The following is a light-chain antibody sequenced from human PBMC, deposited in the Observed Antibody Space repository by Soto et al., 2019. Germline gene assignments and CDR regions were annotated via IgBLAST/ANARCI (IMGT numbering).Light chain of an antibody. J-gene: IGLJ3*02. V-gene: IGLV2-8*01. CDR2: EVY. CDR3: SSYVGSNNLV. CDR1: FNDIGGYNY. Sequence: QSALTQPPSASGSPGRSVTISCTGTFNDIGGYNYVSWYQQRPGKAPKVIIYEVYKRPSGVPDRFSGSKSGTTASLTVSGLQADDEADYYCSSYVGSNNLVFGGGTKLTVL.